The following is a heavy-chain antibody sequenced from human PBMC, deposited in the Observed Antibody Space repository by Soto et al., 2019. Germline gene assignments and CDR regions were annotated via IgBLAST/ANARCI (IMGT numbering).Heavy chain of an antibody. CDR2: ISGSGGST. D-gene: IGHD3-22*01. J-gene: IGHJ5*02. CDR3: ANGYFDNWFDP. CDR1: GFTFSSYA. Sequence: PXGSLGLSCAASGFTFSSYAMSWVRQAPGKGLEWVSAISGSGGSTYYADSVKGRFTISRDNSKNTLYLQMNSLRAEDTAVYYCANGYFDNWFDPWGQGTLVTVSS. V-gene: IGHV3-23*01.